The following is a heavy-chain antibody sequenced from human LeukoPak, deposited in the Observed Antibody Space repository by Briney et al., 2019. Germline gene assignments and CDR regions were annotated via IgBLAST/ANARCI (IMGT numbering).Heavy chain of an antibody. J-gene: IGHJ6*02. Sequence: GRSLRLSCAASGFTFSSYGMHWVRQAPGKGLEWVAVIWYDGSNKYYADSVKGRFTISRDDSKNTLYLQMNSLRAEDTAVYYCARYQWLEHYYYGMDVWGQGTTVTVSS. CDR2: IWYDGSNK. D-gene: IGHD6-19*01. CDR3: ARYQWLEHYYYGMDV. V-gene: IGHV3-33*01. CDR1: GFTFSSYG.